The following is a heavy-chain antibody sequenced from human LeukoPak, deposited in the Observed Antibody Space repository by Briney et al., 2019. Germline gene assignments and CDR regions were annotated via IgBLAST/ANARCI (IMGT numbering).Heavy chain of an antibody. V-gene: IGHV3-48*01. CDR2: ISSSSSTI. J-gene: IGHJ6*03. D-gene: IGHD3-22*01. CDR1: GFTFSSYS. Sequence: GRSLRLSCAASGFTFSSYSMNWVRQAPGKGLEWVSYISSSSSTIYYADSVKGRFTISRDNAKNSLYLQMNSLRAEDTAVYYCARDWNYYDSSGYYETHYYYMDVWGKGTTVTVSS. CDR3: ARDWNYYDSSGYYETHYYYMDV.